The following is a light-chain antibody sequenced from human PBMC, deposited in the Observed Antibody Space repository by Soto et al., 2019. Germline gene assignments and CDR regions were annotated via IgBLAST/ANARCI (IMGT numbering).Light chain of an antibody. CDR3: QQYGSSPIT. J-gene: IGKJ5*01. CDR2: DAS. V-gene: IGKV3-20*01. Sequence: PGERATLSCRASHSVTKYVAWYQQKPGQAPRLLISDASGRATGIPDRFSGSGSETDFSLTIKRLEPEDVAVYFCQQYGSSPITLGQGTRLEIK. CDR1: HSVTKY.